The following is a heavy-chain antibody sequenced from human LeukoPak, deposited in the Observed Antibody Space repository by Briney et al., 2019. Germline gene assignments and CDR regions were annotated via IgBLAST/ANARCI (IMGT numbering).Heavy chain of an antibody. D-gene: IGHD1-1*01. V-gene: IGHV3-21*01. CDR1: GFTFSSYS. CDR2: ISSSSSYI. CDR3: ARCTTGRTFGSLREIKRSREIDY. Sequence: GGSLRLSCEASGFTFSSYSMNWVRQAPGKGLEGVSSISSSSSYIYYADSVKGRFTVSRDNAKNSLYLQMNSLRVEDTAVYYCARCTTGRTFGSLREIKRSREIDYWGQGTLVTVSS. J-gene: IGHJ4*02.